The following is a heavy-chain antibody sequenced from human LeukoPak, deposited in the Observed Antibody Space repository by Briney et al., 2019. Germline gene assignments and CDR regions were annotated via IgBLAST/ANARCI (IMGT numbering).Heavy chain of an antibody. J-gene: IGHJ3*02. CDR3: AKGAYCSSTSCYTGDAFDI. D-gene: IGHD2-2*02. Sequence: GRSLRLSCAASGFTFSSYGMHWVRQAPGKGLEWVAVIWYDGSNKYYADSVKGRFTISRDNSKNTLYLQMNSLRAEDTAVYYCAKGAYCSSTSCYTGDAFDIWGQGTMATVSS. CDR2: IWYDGSNK. V-gene: IGHV3-33*06. CDR1: GFTFSSYG.